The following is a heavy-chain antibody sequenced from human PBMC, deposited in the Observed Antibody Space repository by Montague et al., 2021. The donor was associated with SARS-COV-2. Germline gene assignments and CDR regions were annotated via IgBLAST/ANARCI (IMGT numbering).Heavy chain of an antibody. CDR1: GGSISPYY. V-gene: IGHV4-59*01. D-gene: IGHD1-26*01. CDR2: INYTGST. Sequence: SETLSLTCTVSGGSISPYYWSWIRQPPGKGQERIGNINYTGSTNXXSTLKSRLTISVATSENQFSLKVTFVTPADTAVYYCARVGWELRVGDYYFDYWGQGTLVTVSS. CDR3: ARVGWELRVGDYYFDY. J-gene: IGHJ4*02.